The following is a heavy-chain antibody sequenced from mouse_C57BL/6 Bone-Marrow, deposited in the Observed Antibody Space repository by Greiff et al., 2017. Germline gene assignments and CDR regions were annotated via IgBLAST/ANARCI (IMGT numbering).Heavy chain of an antibody. D-gene: IGHD1-1*01. CDR2: IDPSDGYT. V-gene: IGHV1-50*01. CDR3: ARCEYYGGSYEFAY. Sequence: QVQLQQPGAELVKPGASVKLSCKASGYTFTTYWLQWLKQRPGQGLEWIGEIDPSDGYTNYNQKFKGKATSTVDTSSSTAYMQLSSLTSEDSAVYYCARCEYYGGSYEFAYWGQGTLVTVSA. CDR1: GYTFTTYW. J-gene: IGHJ3*01.